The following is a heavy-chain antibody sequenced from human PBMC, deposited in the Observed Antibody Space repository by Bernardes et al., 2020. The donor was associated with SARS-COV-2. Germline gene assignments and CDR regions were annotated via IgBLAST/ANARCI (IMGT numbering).Heavy chain of an antibody. J-gene: IGHJ1*01. CDR3: AGGGGC. CDR2: INKDGSHA. V-gene: IGHV3-7*04. CDR1: GFTFNTHW. Sequence: GGSLRLSCAASGFTFNTHWMRWVRQAPGKGLECVASINKDGSHADYVDSVKGRFTISRDNSKNSLYLQMNGLRVEDTAVYYCAGGGGCWGQGAMVTVSS. D-gene: IGHD6-19*01.